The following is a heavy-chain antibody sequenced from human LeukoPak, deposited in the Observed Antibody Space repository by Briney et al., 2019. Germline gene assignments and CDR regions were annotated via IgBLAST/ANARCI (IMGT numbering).Heavy chain of an antibody. J-gene: IGHJ4*02. CDR2: INHSGST. V-gene: IGHV4-59*12. CDR1: GGSISSYY. CDR3: ARDRYYYDSSGYYYFDY. Sequence: SETLSLTCTVSGGSISSYYWSWIRQPPGKGLEWIGEINHSGSTNYNPSLKSRVTMSVDTSKNQFSLKLSSVTAADTAVYYCARDRYYYDSSGYYYFDYWGQGTLVTVSS. D-gene: IGHD3-22*01.